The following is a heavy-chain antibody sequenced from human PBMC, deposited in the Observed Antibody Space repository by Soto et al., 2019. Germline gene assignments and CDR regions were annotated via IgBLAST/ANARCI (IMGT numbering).Heavy chain of an antibody. CDR1: GYIFSDYG. J-gene: IGHJ4*02. Sequence: QVHVVQSGAEVKKPGGSVKVSCKTSGYIFSDYGINWVRQAPGQGLEWMGWISTYSGNANLAQKFQGRVTMTTDTSTRTAYMELRSLRSDDTAVYYCAKRTSGTTWGESDYWGQGTLVTVSS. CDR3: AKRTSGTTWGESDY. V-gene: IGHV1-18*04. D-gene: IGHD4-17*01. CDR2: ISTYSGNA.